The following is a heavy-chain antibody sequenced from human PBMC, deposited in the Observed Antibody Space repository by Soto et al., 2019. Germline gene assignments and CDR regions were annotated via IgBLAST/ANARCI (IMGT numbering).Heavy chain of an antibody. CDR1: GYTFTRYY. CDR3: ARARFPGPMDV. D-gene: IGHD3-16*01. J-gene: IGHJ6*03. V-gene: IGHV1-46*03. CDR2: INPSGGST. Sequence: ASVKVSCKASGYTFTRYYMHWVRQAPGQGLEWMGIINPSGGSTSYAQKFQGRVTMTRDTSTSTVYMELSSLRSEDTAVYYCARARFPGPMDVWGKGTTVTVSS.